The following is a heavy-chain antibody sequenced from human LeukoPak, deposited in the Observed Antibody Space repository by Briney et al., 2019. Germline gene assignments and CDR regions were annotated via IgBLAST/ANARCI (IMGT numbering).Heavy chain of an antibody. V-gene: IGHV4-59*01. CDR1: GGSISSYY. D-gene: IGHD1-26*01. Sequence: SETLSLTCTVSGGSISSYYWSWIRQPPGKGLEWIGYIYYSGSTNYNPSLKSRVTISVDTSKNQFSLKLSSVTAADTAVYYCAGQWELGHWGQGTLVTVSS. CDR2: IYYSGST. CDR3: AGQWELGH. J-gene: IGHJ4*02.